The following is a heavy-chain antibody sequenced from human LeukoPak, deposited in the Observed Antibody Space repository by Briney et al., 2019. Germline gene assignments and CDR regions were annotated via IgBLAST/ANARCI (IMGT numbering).Heavy chain of an antibody. CDR2: IYYSGST. Sequence: PSETLSLTCTVSGGSISSYYWSWIRQPPGKGLEWIGYIYYSGSTNYNPSLKSRATISVDTSKNQFSLKLSSVTAADTAVYYCAREPLWFGDPLGWFDPWGQGTLVTVSS. V-gene: IGHV4-59*01. CDR1: GGSISSYY. CDR3: AREPLWFGDPLGWFDP. D-gene: IGHD3-10*01. J-gene: IGHJ5*02.